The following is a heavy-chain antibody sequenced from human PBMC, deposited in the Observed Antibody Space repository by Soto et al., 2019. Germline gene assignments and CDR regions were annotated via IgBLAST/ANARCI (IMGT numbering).Heavy chain of an antibody. CDR1: GVSISIGNW. CDR2: IFHDGTA. Sequence: SETLSLTCAVSGVSISIGNWWTWVRQTPQRGLEYIGEIFHDGTANYYPSFERRVAISVDTSKNQFSLKLTSVTAADTAIYFCARLVYDTRLNYMYFDFWGQGALVTV. V-gene: IGHV4-4*02. J-gene: IGHJ4*02. D-gene: IGHD3-10*01. CDR3: ARLVYDTRLNYMYFDF.